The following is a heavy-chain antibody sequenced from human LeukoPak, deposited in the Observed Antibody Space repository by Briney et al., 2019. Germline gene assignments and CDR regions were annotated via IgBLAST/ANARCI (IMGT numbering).Heavy chain of an antibody. CDR1: GGSFSGYY. CDR3: ARGGRYGDYDY. D-gene: IGHD4-17*01. J-gene: IGHJ4*02. Sequence: SETLSLTCAVYGGSFSGYYWSWIRQPPGKGLEWIGEINHSGSTNYNPSLKSRVTISVDTSKNQFSLKLSSVTAADTAVYYCARGGRYGDYDYWGQGTLVTVSS. CDR2: INHSGST. V-gene: IGHV4-34*01.